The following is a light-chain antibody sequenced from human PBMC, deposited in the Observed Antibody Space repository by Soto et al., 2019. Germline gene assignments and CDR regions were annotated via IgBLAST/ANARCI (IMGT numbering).Light chain of an antibody. V-gene: IGLV1-40*01. CDR1: SSNIGAGYD. CDR2: GNN. CDR3: QSYDISLSGYWV. Sequence: QPVLTQPPSVSGAPGQRVTISCTGSSSNIGAGYDVHWYQQLPGTAPKLLIYGNNNRPSGVPDRFSGSKSGTSASLAITGLQAEDEADYYCQSYDISLSGYWVFGGGTKLTVL. J-gene: IGLJ3*02.